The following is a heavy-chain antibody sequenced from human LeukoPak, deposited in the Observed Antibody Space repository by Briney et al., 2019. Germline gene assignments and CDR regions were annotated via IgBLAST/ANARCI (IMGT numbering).Heavy chain of an antibody. CDR3: AREVGSSGYYSTWFDP. D-gene: IGHD3-22*01. Sequence: PGGSLRLSCAASGFTFSSCSMNWVRQAPGKGLEWVSYISSSSSTIYYADSVKGRFTISRDNAKNSLYLQMNSLRAEDTAVYYCAREVGSSGYYSTWFDPWGQGTLVTVSS. V-gene: IGHV3-48*04. CDR2: ISSSSSTI. J-gene: IGHJ5*02. CDR1: GFTFSSCS.